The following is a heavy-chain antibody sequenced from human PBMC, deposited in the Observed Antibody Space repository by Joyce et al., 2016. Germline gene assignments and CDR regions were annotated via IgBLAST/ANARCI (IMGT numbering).Heavy chain of an antibody. J-gene: IGHJ6*02. Sequence: QVQLVQSGAEVKKPGSSVKVSCRASGGTCSDYAINWVRQAPGQGLEWMGGIIPIFGTANYAQKFQGRGTITAGESTITAYMELTHLRSEDMAVYYCATSRRWELLLEYFYYGMDIWGQGTTVTVSS. CDR3: ATSRRWELLLEYFYYGMDI. CDR1: GGTCSDYA. V-gene: IGHV1-69*01. CDR2: IIPIFGTA. D-gene: IGHD1-26*01.